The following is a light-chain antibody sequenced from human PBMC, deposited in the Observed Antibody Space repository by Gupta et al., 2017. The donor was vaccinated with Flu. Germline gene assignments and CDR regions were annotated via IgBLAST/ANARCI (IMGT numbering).Light chain of an antibody. Sequence: DIQMTQSPSSLSASVGDRVTITCRASQSMSSYLNWYQQKPGEAPKLLIYAASTLQSGVSSRFSGSGSGTDFTLTISSLQPEDFAIYSCQQSYSTPHSFGQGTKLEIK. J-gene: IGKJ2*03. CDR1: QSMSSY. V-gene: IGKV1-39*01. CDR2: AAS. CDR3: QQSYSTPHS.